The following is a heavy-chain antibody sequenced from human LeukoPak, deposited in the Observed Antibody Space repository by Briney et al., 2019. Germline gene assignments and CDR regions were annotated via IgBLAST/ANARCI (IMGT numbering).Heavy chain of an antibody. CDR1: VDSINIYY. Sequence: SETLSLTCMVPVDSINIYYWSCIPQPAGKGLECIGRMRTSGRTKYNPSLKSRVTISVDTSRNQFSLKLSSVTAADTAVYYCARDSRSGSPWYFDRWGRGTLVAVSS. CDR2: MRTSGRT. CDR3: ARDSRSGSPWYFDR. D-gene: IGHD1-26*01. J-gene: IGHJ2*01. V-gene: IGHV4-4*07.